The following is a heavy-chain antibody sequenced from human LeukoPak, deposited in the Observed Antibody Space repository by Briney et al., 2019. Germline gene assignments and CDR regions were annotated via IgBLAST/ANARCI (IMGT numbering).Heavy chain of an antibody. D-gene: IGHD5-24*01. V-gene: IGHV4-34*01. CDR1: GGSFSGYY. Sequence: SETLSLTCAVYGGSFSGYYWSWIRQPPGKGLEWIGEINHSVSTNYNPSLKSRVTISVDTSKNQFSLKLSSVTAADTAVYYCARGLKGRWLQFPFDYWGQGTLVTVSS. CDR3: ARGLKGRWLQFPFDY. J-gene: IGHJ4*02. CDR2: INHSVST.